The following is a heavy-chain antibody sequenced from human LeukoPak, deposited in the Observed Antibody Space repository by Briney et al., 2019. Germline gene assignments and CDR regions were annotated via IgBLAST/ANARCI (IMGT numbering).Heavy chain of an antibody. CDR2: IIPIFGTA. V-gene: IGHV1-69*05. J-gene: IGHJ4*02. CDR3: ARDGDYYDSSGYYSSYFDY. Sequence: GASVKVSCKASGGTFSSYAISWVRQAPGQGLEWMGGIIPIFGTASYAQKFQGRVTMTRDTSTSTVYMELSSLRSEDTAVYYCARDGDYYDSSGYYSSYFDYWGQGTLVTVSS. CDR1: GGTFSSYA. D-gene: IGHD3-22*01.